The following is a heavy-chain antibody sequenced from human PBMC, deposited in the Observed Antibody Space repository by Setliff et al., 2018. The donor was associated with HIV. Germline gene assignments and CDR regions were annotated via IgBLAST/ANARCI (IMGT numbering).Heavy chain of an antibody. V-gene: IGHV3-7*03. D-gene: IGHD3-10*01. CDR1: GFTFSKFW. J-gene: IGHJ3*01. CDR3: ARLGWASLPANALDV. CDR2: IRQDGSEK. Sequence: EGSLRLSCVASGFTFSKFWVTWVRRAPGKGLEWVANIRQDGSEKQYVDSVKGRFTVSRDNAQNSLYLQMNSLRAEDTAVYYCARLGWASLPANALDVWGLGTVVTVS.